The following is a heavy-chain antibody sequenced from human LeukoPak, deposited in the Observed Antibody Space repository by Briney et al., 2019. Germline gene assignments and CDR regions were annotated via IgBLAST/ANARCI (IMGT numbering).Heavy chain of an antibody. V-gene: IGHV1-46*01. CDR3: ASNPAGTSGGHWFDP. CDR2: INPSGGST. CDR1: GYTFTGYY. J-gene: IGHJ5*02. D-gene: IGHD6-13*01. Sequence: ASVKVSCKASGYTFTGYYMHWVRQAPGQGLEWMGIINPSGGSTSYAQKFQGRVTMTRDTSTSTVYMELSSLRSEDTAVYYCASNPAGTSGGHWFDPWGQGTLVTVSS.